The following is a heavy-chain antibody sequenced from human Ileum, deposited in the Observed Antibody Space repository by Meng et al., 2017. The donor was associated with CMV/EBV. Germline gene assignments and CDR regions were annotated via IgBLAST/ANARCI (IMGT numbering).Heavy chain of an antibody. J-gene: IGHJ5*02. D-gene: IGHD4-17*01. CDR1: GYTFTTSF. CDR3: ARSQGTVTPRDH. Sequence: SGYTFTTSFFPSVRQPAGQGIGYITSITPDSARTTHVQRFQGRINMTRDTSVRTAYMELSPLRSDDTAVYFCARSQGTVTPRDHWGRGTLVTVSS. V-gene: IGHV1-2*02. CDR2: ITPDSART.